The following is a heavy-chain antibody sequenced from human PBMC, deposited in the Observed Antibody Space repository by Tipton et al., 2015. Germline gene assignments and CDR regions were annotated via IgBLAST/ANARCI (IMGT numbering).Heavy chain of an antibody. CDR2: IGAYNGDT. J-gene: IGHJ4*02. D-gene: IGHD4-23*01. CDR1: GYSFTTYG. V-gene: IGHV1-18*01. CDR3: ARDRDYGGNPDY. Sequence: QSGPEVKKPGASVKVSCKASGYSFTTYGISWVRQAPGQGLEWMGWIGAYNGDTNSAQRLQGRVTMTTDTSTNTAYMELRSLRSADTAVYYCARDRDYGGNPDYWGQGTLVTVSS.